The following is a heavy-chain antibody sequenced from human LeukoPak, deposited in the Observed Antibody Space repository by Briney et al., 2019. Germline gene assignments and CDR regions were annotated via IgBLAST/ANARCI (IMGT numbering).Heavy chain of an antibody. V-gene: IGHV3-23*01. CDR3: AKDLVIVVVRSFDY. Sequence: GGSLRLSCAASGFTFSSYAMSWVRQAPGKGLEWVSAISGSGGSTYYADSVKGRFTISGDNSKNTLYLQMNSLRAEDTAVYHCAKDLVIVVVRSFDYWGQGTLVTVSS. CDR2: ISGSGGST. J-gene: IGHJ4*02. D-gene: IGHD3-22*01. CDR1: GFTFSSYA.